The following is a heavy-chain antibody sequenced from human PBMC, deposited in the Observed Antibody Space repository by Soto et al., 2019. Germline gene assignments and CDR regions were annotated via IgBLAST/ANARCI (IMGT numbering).Heavy chain of an antibody. CDR2: IYHSGST. J-gene: IGHJ3*02. Sequence: PSETLSLTCGVSGGSSSSGGYSWGWIRQPPGKGLEGIGYIYHSGSTYYNPSLKSRVTISVDRSKNQFSLKLSSVTAADTAVYYCARRGGVLLADAFDIWGQGTMVT. CDR1: GGSSSSGGYS. V-gene: IGHV4-30-2*01. D-gene: IGHD3-16*01. CDR3: ARRGGVLLADAFDI.